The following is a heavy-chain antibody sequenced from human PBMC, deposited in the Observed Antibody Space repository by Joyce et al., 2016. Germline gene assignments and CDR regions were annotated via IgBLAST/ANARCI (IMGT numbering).Heavy chain of an antibody. Sequence: EVLLEESGGTLVKPGRSLRLSCSASGFPLGDYSMSWFRKALGKGLEWVGFISSQNLGGTTEYAAYVEGRFNISRDDSKSTVYLHMNSLKTEDTAVYYCTRERYFHFDYWGQGTLVTVSS. CDR1: GFPLGDYS. CDR3: TRERYFHFDY. D-gene: IGHD2-21*01. CDR2: ISSQNLGGTT. J-gene: IGHJ4*02. V-gene: IGHV3-49*05.